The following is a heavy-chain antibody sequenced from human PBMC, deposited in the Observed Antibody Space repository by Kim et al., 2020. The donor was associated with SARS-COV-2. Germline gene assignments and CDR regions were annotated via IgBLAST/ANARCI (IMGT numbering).Heavy chain of an antibody. CDR1: GGTFSSYA. CDR3: ARIYLRDTAMVGSFRAMDV. CDR2: IIPILGIA. Sequence: SVKVSCKASGGTFSSYAISWVRQAPGQGLEWMGRIIPILGIANYAQKFQGRVTITADKSTSTAYMELSSLRSEDTAVYYCARIYLRDTAMVGSFRAMDVWGQGTTVTVSS. V-gene: IGHV1-69*04. D-gene: IGHD5-18*01. J-gene: IGHJ6*02.